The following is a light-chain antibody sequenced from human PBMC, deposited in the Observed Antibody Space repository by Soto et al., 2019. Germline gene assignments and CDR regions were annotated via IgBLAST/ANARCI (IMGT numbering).Light chain of an antibody. CDR1: QSLVHSDGNTY. Sequence: EIVLTQTPLSSPVTLGQPASISCRSSQSLVHSDGNTYLTWLQQRPGQPPRPLIYKISNRFSGVPDRISGSGAGTDFTLKISRVEAEDVGVYYCMQATQNWTFGQGTKVEVK. CDR3: MQATQNWT. V-gene: IGKV2-24*01. J-gene: IGKJ1*01. CDR2: KIS.